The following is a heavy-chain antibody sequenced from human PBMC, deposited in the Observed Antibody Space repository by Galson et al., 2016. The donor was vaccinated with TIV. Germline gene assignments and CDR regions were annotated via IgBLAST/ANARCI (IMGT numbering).Heavy chain of an antibody. J-gene: IGHJ4*02. V-gene: IGHV3-23*01. CDR3: AKDRVKTVFGAGSFDF. CDR2: ISFTGGST. D-gene: IGHD3-3*01. CDR1: GFTFTTYA. Sequence: SLRLSCAASGFTFTTYAMNWVRQAPGKGLEWVSSISFTGGSTNYADSVKGRFTVSRDNSKNTVYLQMNRLRTDDTATYFCAKDRVKTVFGAGSFDFWGQGTRLTVSS.